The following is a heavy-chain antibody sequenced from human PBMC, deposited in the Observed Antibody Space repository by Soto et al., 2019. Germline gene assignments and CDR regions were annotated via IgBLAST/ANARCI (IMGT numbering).Heavy chain of an antibody. CDR1: GFTFSNYA. CDR3: VREDRSAFDF. Sequence: EVHLVGSGGGLVQPGGSLRVSCAASGFTFSNYAMNWVRQAPGKGLEWVSYISIGSGSIFYADSVKGRFTISRDDAKNSLYLQMNTLRDEDTAVYYCVREDRSAFDFWGQGTMVTVSS. J-gene: IGHJ3*01. D-gene: IGHD2-15*01. CDR2: ISIGSGSI. V-gene: IGHV3-48*02.